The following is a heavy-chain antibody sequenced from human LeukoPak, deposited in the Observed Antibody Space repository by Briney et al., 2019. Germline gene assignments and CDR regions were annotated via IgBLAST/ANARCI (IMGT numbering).Heavy chain of an antibody. CDR2: INPNSGAT. D-gene: IGHD6-6*01. V-gene: IGHV1-2*02. J-gene: IGHJ6*03. Sequence: ASVKVSCKASGYTFSSYYVHWVRQAPGQGLEWMGWINPNSGATNYAQKFQGRVTMTRDTSISTAYMELSRLTSDDTAVYYCASPLQQLDDLPYYMDVWGTGTTVSVSS. CDR1: GYTFSSYY. CDR3: ASPLQQLDDLPYYMDV.